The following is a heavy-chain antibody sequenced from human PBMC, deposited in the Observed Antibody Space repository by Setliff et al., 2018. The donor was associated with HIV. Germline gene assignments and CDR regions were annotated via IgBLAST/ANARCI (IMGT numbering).Heavy chain of an antibody. J-gene: IGHJ3*02. CDR2: INPNSGGT. V-gene: IGHV1-2*05. D-gene: IGHD5-12*01. Sequence: ASVKVSCKASGYTFTGYHIHWVRQAPGQGLEWLGRINPNSGGTKYAQKFQGRVTMTRDTSISTAYMQLSSLSSDDTVVYYCARGGYSGYDTGDAFDIWGQGTMGTVS. CDR1: GYTFTGYH. CDR3: ARGGYSGYDTGDAFDI.